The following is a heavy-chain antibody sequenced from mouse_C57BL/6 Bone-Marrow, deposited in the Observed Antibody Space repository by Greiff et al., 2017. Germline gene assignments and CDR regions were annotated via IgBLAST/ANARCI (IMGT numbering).Heavy chain of an antibody. CDR1: GYTFTSYG. V-gene: IGHV1-81*01. D-gene: IGHD4-1*01. CDR2: IYPRSGNT. J-gene: IGHJ4*01. CDR3: ARSPGGDY. Sequence: QVQLQQSGAELARPGASVKLSCKASGYTFTSYGISWVKQRTGQGLEWIGEIYPRSGNTYYNEKFKGKATLTADKSSSTAYMELRSLTSEDSAVYFWARSPGGDYWGQGTSVTVSS.